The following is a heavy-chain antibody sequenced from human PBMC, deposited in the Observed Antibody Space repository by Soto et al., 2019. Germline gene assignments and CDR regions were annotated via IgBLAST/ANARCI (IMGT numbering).Heavy chain of an antibody. J-gene: IGHJ4*02. Sequence: EVQLLDSGGGLVQPGVSLRLSCAASGFTFNNYAMTWVRQAPGKELEWVSAISGGGDTTSYADSVKGRFTVSRDGSKNTLYLQMSSLRAEDTALYYCAKGRGGSGSLTPRVDFWGQGTLVTVSS. CDR2: ISGGGDTT. D-gene: IGHD3-10*01. CDR3: AKGRGGSGSLTPRVDF. CDR1: GFTFNNYA. V-gene: IGHV3-23*01.